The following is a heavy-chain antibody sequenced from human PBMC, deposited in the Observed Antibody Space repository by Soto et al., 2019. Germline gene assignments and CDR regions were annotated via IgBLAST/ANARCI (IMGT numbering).Heavy chain of an antibody. CDR2: ISSSSSYI. J-gene: IGHJ6*02. CDR1: GFTFSSYS. CDR3: ARDQASGSYSLQYYYYYGMDV. V-gene: IGHV3-21*01. D-gene: IGHD3-10*01. Sequence: PGGSLRLSCAASGFTFSSYSMNWVRQAPGKGLEWVSSISSSSSYIYYADSVKGRFTISRDNAKNSLYLQMNSLRAEDTAVYYCARDQASGSYSLQYYYYYGMDVWGQGTTVTVSS.